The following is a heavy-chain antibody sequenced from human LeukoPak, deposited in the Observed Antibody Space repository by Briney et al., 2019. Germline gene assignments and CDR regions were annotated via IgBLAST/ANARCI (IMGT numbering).Heavy chain of an antibody. CDR1: GFTFSSYA. Sequence: GGSLRLSCAASGFTFSSYAMSWARQASGKGLEWVSAISGSGGSTYYADSVKGRFTISRDNSKNTLYLQMNSLRAEDTAVYYCAKGGQVVPAAMYYFDYWGQGTLVTVSS. CDR3: AKGGQVVPAAMYYFDY. V-gene: IGHV3-23*01. D-gene: IGHD2-2*01. CDR2: ISGSGGST. J-gene: IGHJ4*02.